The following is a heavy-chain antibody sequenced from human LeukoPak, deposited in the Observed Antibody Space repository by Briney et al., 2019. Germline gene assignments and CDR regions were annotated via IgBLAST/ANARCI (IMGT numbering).Heavy chain of an antibody. V-gene: IGHV3-66*01. J-gene: IGHJ4*02. D-gene: IGHD2-21*02. CDR1: GFTFSSYA. Sequence: GGSLRLSCAASGFTFSSYAMSWVRQAPGKGLGWVSVIDSGGSTNYADSVKGRFTISRDSSKNSLYLQMDSLRAEDTAVYYCARGLGGDYPADYWGQGTLVTVSS. CDR2: IDSGGST. CDR3: ARGLGGDYPADY.